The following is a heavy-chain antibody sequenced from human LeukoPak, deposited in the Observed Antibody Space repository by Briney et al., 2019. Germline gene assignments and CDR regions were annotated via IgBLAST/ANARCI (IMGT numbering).Heavy chain of an antibody. CDR3: ARDYYGSGSSYY. J-gene: IGHJ4*02. CDR2: ISSSSSTI. D-gene: IGHD3-10*01. Sequence: GGSLRLSCAASGFTFSGYGMNWVRQAPGKGLEWVSYISSSSSTIYYADSVKGRLTISRDNARNSLFLQMNSLRAEDTAVYYCARDYYGSGSSYYWGQGTLVTVSS. CDR1: GFTFSGYG. V-gene: IGHV3-48*04.